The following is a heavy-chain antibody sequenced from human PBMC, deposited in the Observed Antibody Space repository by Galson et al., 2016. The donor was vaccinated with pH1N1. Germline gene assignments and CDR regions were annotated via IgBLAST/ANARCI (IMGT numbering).Heavy chain of an antibody. CDR1: GYTFTTNY. J-gene: IGHJ4*02. CDR3: TRDLGRRREY. CDR2: IDPSGGDT. V-gene: IGHV1-46*01. Sequence: SVKVSCKASGYTFTTNYIHWVRQAPGQGLEWMGVIDPSGGDTTYAQKFQARVTMTRDTSTSTVYMDLSSLKSEDTAVYYCTRDLGRRREYWGQGTLVTVSS. D-gene: IGHD1-26*01.